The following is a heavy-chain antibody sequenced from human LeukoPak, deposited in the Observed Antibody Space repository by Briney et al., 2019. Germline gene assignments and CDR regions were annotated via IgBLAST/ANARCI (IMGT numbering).Heavy chain of an antibody. Sequence: GGSLRLSCAASGLTISTYAMTWVRQAPGKGLEWVSSISVSGDSTYYADSVRGRFSIARDNSRNTLYLHMNSLRVEDTAVYYCAYGSGSSRHDAFDMWGQGTMVTVSS. J-gene: IGHJ3*02. CDR3: AYGSGSSRHDAFDM. V-gene: IGHV3-23*01. CDR2: ISVSGDST. D-gene: IGHD1-26*01. CDR1: GLTISTYA.